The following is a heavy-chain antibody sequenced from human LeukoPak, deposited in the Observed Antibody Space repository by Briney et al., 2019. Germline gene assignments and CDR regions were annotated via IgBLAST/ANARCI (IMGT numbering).Heavy chain of an antibody. CDR1: GGSFSGYY. J-gene: IGHJ4*02. Sequence: SETLSLTCAVYGGSFSGYYWSWIRQPPGEGLEWIGEINHSGSTNYNPSLKSRVTISVDTSKNQFSLKLSSVTAADTAVYYCARVGRYRDYWGQGTLVTVSS. CDR2: INHSGST. D-gene: IGHD3-9*01. V-gene: IGHV4-34*01. CDR3: ARVGRYRDY.